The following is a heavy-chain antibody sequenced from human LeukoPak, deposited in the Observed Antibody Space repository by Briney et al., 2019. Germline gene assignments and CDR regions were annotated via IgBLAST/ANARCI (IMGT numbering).Heavy chain of an antibody. Sequence: GGSLRLSCAASGFTFTNYNMNWVRQAPGNGLEWVSSISSSSSYIYYADSVKGRFTISRDNAKNSLYLQMNSLRAEDTAVYYCARGAHYYYDSSGYSYGDDYWGQRTLVTVSS. D-gene: IGHD3-22*01. CDR1: GFTFTNYN. CDR2: ISSSSSYI. J-gene: IGHJ4*02. V-gene: IGHV3-21*01. CDR3: ARGAHYYYDSSGYSYGDDY.